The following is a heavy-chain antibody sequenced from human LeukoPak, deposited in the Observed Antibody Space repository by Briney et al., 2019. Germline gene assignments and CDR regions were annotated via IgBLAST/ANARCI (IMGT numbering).Heavy chain of an antibody. CDR3: ARDNIVVVVAALPDY. CDR1: GFTFDDYA. D-gene: IGHD2-15*01. V-gene: IGHV3-30-3*01. CDR2: ISYDGSNK. Sequence: GGSLRLSCAASGFTFDDYAMHWVRQAPGKGLEWVAVISYDGSNKYYADSVKGRFTISRDNSKNTLYLQMNSLRAEDTAVNYCARDNIVVVVAALPDYWGQGTLVTVSS. J-gene: IGHJ4*02.